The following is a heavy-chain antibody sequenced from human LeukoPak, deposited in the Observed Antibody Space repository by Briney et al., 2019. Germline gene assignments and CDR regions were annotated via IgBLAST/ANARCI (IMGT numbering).Heavy chain of an antibody. Sequence: GGSLRLSCVASGLSVSSNYMSWVRQAPGKGLEWVSVIYRDGSSYYAESVKGRFTISRDNSKNTLHIQMNSLRAEDTAVYYCARSFYDILIGYYQYFDYWGQEPWSPSPQ. V-gene: IGHV3-66*01. CDR1: GLSVSSNY. CDR2: IYRDGSS. J-gene: IGHJ4*01. D-gene: IGHD3-9*01. CDR3: ARSFYDILIGYYQYFDY.